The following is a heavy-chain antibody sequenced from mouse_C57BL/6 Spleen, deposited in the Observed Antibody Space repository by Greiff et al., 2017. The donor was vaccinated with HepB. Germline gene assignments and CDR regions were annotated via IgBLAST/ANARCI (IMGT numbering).Heavy chain of an antibody. Sequence: EVQRVESGGGLVQPKGSLKLPCAASGFSFNTYAMNWVRQAPGKGLEWVARIRSKSNNYATYYADSVKDRFTISRDDSESMLYLQMNNLKTEDTAMYYCVRLLDGYYDWYFDVWGTRTTVTVSS. J-gene: IGHJ1*03. V-gene: IGHV10-1*01. D-gene: IGHD2-3*01. CDR3: VRLLDGYYDWYFDV. CDR2: IRSKSNNYAT. CDR1: GFSFNTYA.